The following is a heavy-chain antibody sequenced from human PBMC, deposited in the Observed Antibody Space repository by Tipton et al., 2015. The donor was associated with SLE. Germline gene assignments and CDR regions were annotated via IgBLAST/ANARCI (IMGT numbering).Heavy chain of an antibody. V-gene: IGHV1-18*01. CDR2: ISAYNGNT. J-gene: IGHJ4*02. CDR1: GYTFTSYA. Sequence: QSGPVVKKPGASVKVSCKASGYTFTSYAMHWVRQAPGQGLEWMGWISAYNGNTNYAQKLQGRVTMTTDTSTSTAYMELRSLRSDDTAVYYCARESSSSWTDYWGQGTLVTVSS. CDR3: ARESSSSWTDY. D-gene: IGHD6-13*01.